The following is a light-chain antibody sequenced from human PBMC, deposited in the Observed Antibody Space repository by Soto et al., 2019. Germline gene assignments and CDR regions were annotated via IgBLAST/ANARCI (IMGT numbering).Light chain of an antibody. Sequence: EIVLTQSPGTLSLSPGERATLSCRASQSISTSYLAWYQQKPGQAPRRLIYDASSRATGIPDRFSGSGSGTDFTLTISRLEPEDFAVYYCQQYDSPTWTFGQGTKVEIK. V-gene: IGKV3-20*01. J-gene: IGKJ1*01. CDR2: DAS. CDR3: QQYDSPTWT. CDR1: QSISTSY.